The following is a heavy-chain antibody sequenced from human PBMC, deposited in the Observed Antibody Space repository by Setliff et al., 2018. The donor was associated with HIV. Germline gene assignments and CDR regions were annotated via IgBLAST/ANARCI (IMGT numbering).Heavy chain of an antibody. CDR2: IKQDESEM. V-gene: IGHV3-7*03. CDR3: AKRAGVSGTWYASSRSDY. D-gene: IGHD1-26*01. J-gene: IGHJ4*02. CDR1: GFIFSKSC. Sequence: GGSLRLSCAASGFIFSKSCMSWVRQAPGKGLEWVATIKQDESEMQYVDSVKGRFTISRDNAKNFLYLQMNNLRPEDTAFYYCAKRAGVSGTWYASSRSDYWGQGALVTVSS.